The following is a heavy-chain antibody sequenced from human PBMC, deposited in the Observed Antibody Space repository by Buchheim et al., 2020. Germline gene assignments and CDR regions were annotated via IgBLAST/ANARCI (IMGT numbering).Heavy chain of an antibody. Sequence: QVQLVQSGAEVKKPGASVKVSCKASGYTFTSYYMHWVRQAPGQGLEWMGIINPSGGSTSYAQKFKGRVTMTRDTSTSTVYMRLSSLRSEDTAVYYCARDREAAARYYYYGMDVWGQGTT. CDR2: INPSGGST. J-gene: IGHJ6*02. CDR3: ARDREAAARYYYYGMDV. D-gene: IGHD6-13*01. V-gene: IGHV1-46*03. CDR1: GYTFTSYY.